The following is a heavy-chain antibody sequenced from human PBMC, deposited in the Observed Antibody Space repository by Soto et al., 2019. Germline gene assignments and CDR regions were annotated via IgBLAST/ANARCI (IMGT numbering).Heavy chain of an antibody. CDR1: RYTFTSYY. D-gene: IGHD3-9*01. V-gene: IGHV1-8*01. CDR2: MNPNSGNT. CDR3: ARAPITILATSGGSGMDV. J-gene: IGHJ6*02. Sequence: GASVKVSCKASRYTFTSYYINWVRQATGQGLEWMGWMNPNSGNTGYAQKFQGRVTKTRDTSISTAYMELSSLKASDTAMYYCARAPITILATSGGSGMDVWGQGTTVTVSS.